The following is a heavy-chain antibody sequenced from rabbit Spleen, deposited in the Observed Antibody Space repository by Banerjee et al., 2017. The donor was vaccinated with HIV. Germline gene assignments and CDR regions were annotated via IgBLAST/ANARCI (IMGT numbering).Heavy chain of an antibody. CDR3: ARGDGVISYFVK. V-gene: IGHV1S45*01. Sequence: QEQLVESGGGLVQPEGSLTLTCTGSGFSFSNSYYMCWVRQAPGKGLEWIGCINTGSTNTYYANWVNGRFTISKTSSTTVTLQMTSLTAADTATYFCARGDGVISYFVKWGPGTLVTVS. CDR2: INTGSTNT. CDR1: GFSFSNSYY. D-gene: IGHD1-1*01. J-gene: IGHJ2*01.